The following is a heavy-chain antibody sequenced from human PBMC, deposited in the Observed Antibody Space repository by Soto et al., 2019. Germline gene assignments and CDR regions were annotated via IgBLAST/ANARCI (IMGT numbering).Heavy chain of an antibody. CDR3: AKDPGMGELFFEF. V-gene: IGHV3-30*18. CDR1: GFTFSSYG. D-gene: IGHD3-16*01. CDR2: ISFDGNNK. Sequence: QVQLVESGGGVVQPGRSLRLSCEASGFTFSSYGMHWVRQAPGKGLEWVAVISFDGNNKYYAYFVEGRITISRDNSKNTLYLQMDSLRPEDTAVYYCAKDPGMGELFFEFWGQGTLVTVSS. J-gene: IGHJ4*02.